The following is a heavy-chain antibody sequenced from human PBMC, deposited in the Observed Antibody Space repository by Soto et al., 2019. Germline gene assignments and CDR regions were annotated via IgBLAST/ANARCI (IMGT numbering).Heavy chain of an antibody. CDR2: IWYDGSNK. Sequence: GGSLRLSCAASGFTFSSYGMHWVRQAPGKGLEWVAVIWYDGSNKYYADSVKGRFTISRDNSKNTLYLQMNSLRAEDTAVYYCARGMGGKGYYFDYWGQGTLVTVSS. CDR1: GFTFSSYG. V-gene: IGHV3-33*01. CDR3: ARGMGGKGYYFDY. J-gene: IGHJ4*02. D-gene: IGHD2-15*01.